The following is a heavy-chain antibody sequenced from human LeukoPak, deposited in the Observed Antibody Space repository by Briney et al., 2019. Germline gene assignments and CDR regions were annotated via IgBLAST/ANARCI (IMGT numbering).Heavy chain of an antibody. CDR2: ISYDGSNK. J-gene: IGHJ4*02. V-gene: IGHV3-30*04. Sequence: GGSLRLSCAASGFTFSSYAMHWVRQAPGKGLEWVAVISYDGSNKYYADSVKGRFTISRDNSKNTLYLQMNSLRAEDTAVYYCASADSSGYLVDYWGQGTLVTVSS. CDR3: ASADSSGYLVDY. CDR1: GFTFSSYA. D-gene: IGHD3-22*01.